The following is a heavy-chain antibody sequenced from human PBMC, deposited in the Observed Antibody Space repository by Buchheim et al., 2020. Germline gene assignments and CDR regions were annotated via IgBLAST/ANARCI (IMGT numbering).Heavy chain of an antibody. Sequence: QVQLVESGGGVVQPGRSLRLSCAASGFTFSSYAMHWVRQAPGKGLEWVAVISYDGSNKYYADSVKGRFTISRDNSKNTLYLQMNSLRAEDTAVYYCARVAARVYYYYGMDVWGQGTT. D-gene: IGHD6-6*01. CDR2: ISYDGSNK. CDR1: GFTFSSYA. V-gene: IGHV3-30-3*01. J-gene: IGHJ6*02. CDR3: ARVAARVYYYYGMDV.